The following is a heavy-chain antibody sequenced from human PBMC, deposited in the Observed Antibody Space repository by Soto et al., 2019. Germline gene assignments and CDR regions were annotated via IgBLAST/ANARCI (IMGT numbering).Heavy chain of an antibody. D-gene: IGHD2-21*02. CDR3: ASAYCGGDCSNYYYGMDV. V-gene: IGHV1-3*01. J-gene: IGHJ6*02. Sequence: GASVKVSCKASGYTFTSYAMHWVRQAPGQRLEWMGWINAGNGNTKYSQKFQGRVTITRDTSASTAYMELSSLRSEDTAVYYCASAYCGGDCSNYYYGMDVWGQGNTVTVSS. CDR1: GYTFTSYA. CDR2: INAGNGNT.